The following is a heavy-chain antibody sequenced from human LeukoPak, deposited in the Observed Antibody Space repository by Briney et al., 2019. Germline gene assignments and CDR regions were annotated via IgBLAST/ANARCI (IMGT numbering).Heavy chain of an antibody. Sequence: GRALRLSCVASGFTFGSYSMHWVRQAPGKGLEWVALISTDGRTKFYVDSVKGRFTVSRDNSKNTVYLQMNSLRTDDTAVYYCAKDLASSGSLDHWGQGTVVSVSS. J-gene: IGHJ4*02. CDR3: AKDLASSGSLDH. V-gene: IGHV3-30*18. D-gene: IGHD1-26*01. CDR1: GFTFGSYS. CDR2: ISTDGRTK.